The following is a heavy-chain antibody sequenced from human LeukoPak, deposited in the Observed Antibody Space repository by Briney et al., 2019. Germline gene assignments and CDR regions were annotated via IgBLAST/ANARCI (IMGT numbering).Heavy chain of an antibody. CDR1: GGSFSGYY. CDR2: INHSGST. V-gene: IGHV4-34*01. Sequence: SETLSLTCAVYGGSFSGYYWSWIRQPPGKGLEWIGEINHSGSTNYNPSLKSRVTISVDTSKNQFSLKLSSVTAADTAVYYCARRRPLRYSGSRPYWYFDLWGRGTLVTVSS. J-gene: IGHJ2*01. CDR3: ARRRPLRYSGSRPYWYFDL. D-gene: IGHD1-26*01.